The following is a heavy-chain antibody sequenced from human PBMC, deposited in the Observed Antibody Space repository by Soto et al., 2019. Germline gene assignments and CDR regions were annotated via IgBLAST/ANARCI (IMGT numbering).Heavy chain of an antibody. CDR3: ARGTYYHDSRVY. CDR1: GFTFSSYE. Sequence: EVQLVESGGGLIQPGGSLRLSCAASGFTFSSYEMNWVRQAPRKGLEWVSYISSSGTTIYYADSVKGRFTISRDNAKNSLYLQMHSLSAEDTAVYFCARGTYYHDSRVYWGQGTLVTVSS. V-gene: IGHV3-48*03. D-gene: IGHD3-22*01. CDR2: ISSSGTTI. J-gene: IGHJ4*02.